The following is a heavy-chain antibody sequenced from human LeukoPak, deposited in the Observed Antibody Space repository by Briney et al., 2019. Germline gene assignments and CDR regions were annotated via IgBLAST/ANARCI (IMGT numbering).Heavy chain of an antibody. CDR3: ARDGAAAGNDYFDY. J-gene: IGHJ4*02. V-gene: IGHV3-74*01. Sequence: GGSLRLSCAASGFTFSSYWMHWVRQAPGKGLVWVSRINKDGSSTSYADSVKGRFTISRDNTKNTLFLQMNSLRAEDTAVYYCARDGAAAGNDYFDYWGQGTVVTVSS. D-gene: IGHD6-13*01. CDR1: GFTFSSYW. CDR2: INKDGSST.